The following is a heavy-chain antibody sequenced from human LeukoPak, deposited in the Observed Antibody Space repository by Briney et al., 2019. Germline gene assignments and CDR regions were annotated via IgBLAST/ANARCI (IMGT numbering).Heavy chain of an antibody. Sequence: GGSLRLSCAASGFTFSSYAMHWVRQAPGKGLEYVSAISSNGGSTYYANSVKGRFTISRDNSRNTLYLQMGSLRAEDMAVYYCARASPFGSGWMDYWGQGTLVTVSS. CDR1: GFTFSSYA. V-gene: IGHV3-64*01. D-gene: IGHD6-19*01. CDR3: ARASPFGSGWMDY. CDR2: ISSNGGST. J-gene: IGHJ4*02.